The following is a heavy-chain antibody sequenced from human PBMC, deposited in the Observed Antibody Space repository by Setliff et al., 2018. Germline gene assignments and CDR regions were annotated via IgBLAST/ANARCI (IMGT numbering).Heavy chain of an antibody. CDR2: IDPSGDYT. D-gene: IGHD5-18*01. CDR1: GYTFTGYY. V-gene: IGHV1-46*01. Sequence: ASVKVSCKASGYTFTGYYMHWVRQAPGQGLEWMGIIDPSGDYTNYAQKFQGRVTMTRDTSTTTVYMELSGLRSDDTAVYYCARAPLESGYYYGQGHYFDYWGQGTLVTVSS. J-gene: IGHJ4*02. CDR3: ARAPLESGYYYGQGHYFDY.